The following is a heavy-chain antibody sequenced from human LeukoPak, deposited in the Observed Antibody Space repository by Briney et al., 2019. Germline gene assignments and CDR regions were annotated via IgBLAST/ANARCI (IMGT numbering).Heavy chain of an antibody. CDR1: GYTFTDYY. CDR3: ARDRSYGAFQD. Sequence: ASVTVSCKASGYTFTDYYMHWVRQAPGQGLEWMGWINPNSGGTNYAQKFQGRVTMTRDTSISTAYMELSRLRSDDTAVYYCARDRSYGAFQDWGQGTLVTVSS. J-gene: IGHJ4*02. CDR2: INPNSGGT. V-gene: IGHV1-2*02. D-gene: IGHD1-26*01.